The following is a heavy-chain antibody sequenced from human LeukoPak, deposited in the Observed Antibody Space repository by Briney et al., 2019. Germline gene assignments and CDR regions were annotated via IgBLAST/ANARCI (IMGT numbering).Heavy chain of an antibody. CDR3: ARGYYYDSSGYYDY. Sequence: GGSLRLSCAASGFTFSSYAMHWVRQAPGKGLEWVAVISYDGSNKYYADSVKGRFTISRDNSKNTLYLQMNSLRAEDTAVYYCARGYYYDSSGYYDYWGQGTLVTVSS. D-gene: IGHD3-22*01. J-gene: IGHJ4*02. V-gene: IGHV3-30-3*01. CDR1: GFTFSSYA. CDR2: ISYDGSNK.